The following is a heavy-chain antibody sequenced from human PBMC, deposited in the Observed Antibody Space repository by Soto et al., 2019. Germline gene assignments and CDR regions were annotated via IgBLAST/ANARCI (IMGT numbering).Heavy chain of an antibody. D-gene: IGHD2-21*01. CDR2: IGTDGSST. CDR3: ARDDSFAFDI. V-gene: IGHV3-74*01. J-gene: IGHJ3*02. CDR1: GFTFSNYW. Sequence: GGSLRLSCAASGFTFSNYWMHWVRQAPGKGLVWVSRIGTDGSSTHYADSVKGRFTISRDNARSSLYLQMNSLRADDTAVYYCARDDSFAFDIWGQGTMVTVSS.